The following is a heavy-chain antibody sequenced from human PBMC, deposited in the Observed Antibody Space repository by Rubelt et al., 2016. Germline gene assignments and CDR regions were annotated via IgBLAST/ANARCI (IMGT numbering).Heavy chain of an antibody. CDR3: TTDRYYYDSSGFPWFDP. CDR2: IKSKTDGGTT. J-gene: IGHJ5*02. CDR1: GFTFSNAW. D-gene: IGHD3-22*01. Sequence: SLRLSCAASGFTFSNAWMSWVRQAPGKGLEWVGRIKSKTDGGTTDYAAPVKGRFTISRDDSKNKLYLQMNSLKTEDTAVYYCTTDRYYYDSSGFPWFDPWGQGTLVTVSS. V-gene: IGHV3-15*01.